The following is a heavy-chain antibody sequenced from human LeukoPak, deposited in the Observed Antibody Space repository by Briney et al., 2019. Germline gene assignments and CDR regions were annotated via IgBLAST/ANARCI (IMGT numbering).Heavy chain of an antibody. D-gene: IGHD4-17*01. CDR2: IYYSGST. V-gene: IGHV4-59*01. CDR3: AREGENTVTTFFDY. Sequence: MSSETLSLTCTVSGGSISSYYWSWIRQPPGKGLEWIGYIYYSGSTNYNPSLKSRVTISVDTSKNQFSLKLSSVTAADTAVYYCAREGENTVTTFFDYWGQGTLVTVSS. CDR1: GGSISSYY. J-gene: IGHJ4*02.